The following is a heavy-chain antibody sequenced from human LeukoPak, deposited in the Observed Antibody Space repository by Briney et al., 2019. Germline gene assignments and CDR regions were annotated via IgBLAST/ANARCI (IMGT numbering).Heavy chain of an antibody. CDR2: ISSSSSYI. CDR1: GFTFSSYS. J-gene: IGHJ4*02. Sequence: PGGSLRLSCAASGFTFSSYSMNWVRQAPGKGLEWVSSISSSSSYIYYADSVKGRFTISRDNSKNTLYLQMNSLRPEDTAVYYCAKAAYDSSGSWYYFDYWGQGTLVTVSS. V-gene: IGHV3-21*01. CDR3: AKAAYDSSGSWYYFDY. D-gene: IGHD3-22*01.